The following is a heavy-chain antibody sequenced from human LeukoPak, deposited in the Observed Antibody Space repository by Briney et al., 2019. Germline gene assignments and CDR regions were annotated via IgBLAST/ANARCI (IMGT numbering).Heavy chain of an antibody. V-gene: IGHV3-15*01. J-gene: IGHJ4*02. CDR3: TTPSVDYYDSSGYYYL. CDR2: IKSKTDGGTT. D-gene: IGHD3-22*01. CDR1: EFTFSNAW. Sequence: GGSLRLSCAVSEFTFSNAWMAWVRQAPGKGLEWVGRIKSKTDGGTTDYAAPVKGRFTISRDDSKNTLYLQMNSLKTEDTAVYYCTTPSVDYYDSSGYYYLWGQGTLVTVSS.